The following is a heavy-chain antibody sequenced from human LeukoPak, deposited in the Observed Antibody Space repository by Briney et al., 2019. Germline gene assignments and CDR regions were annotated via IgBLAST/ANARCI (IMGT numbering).Heavy chain of an antibody. CDR2: IDPSDSYT. CDR3: ARRQPAVAGTDAFDY. Sequence: PGESLKISCKGSGYSFTSYWISWVRQMPGKGLEWMGRIDPSDSYTNYSPSFQGHVTTSADKSISTAYLQWSSLKASDTAMYYCARRQPAVAGTDAFDYWGQGTLVTVSS. J-gene: IGHJ4*02. CDR1: GYSFTSYW. D-gene: IGHD6-19*01. V-gene: IGHV5-10-1*01.